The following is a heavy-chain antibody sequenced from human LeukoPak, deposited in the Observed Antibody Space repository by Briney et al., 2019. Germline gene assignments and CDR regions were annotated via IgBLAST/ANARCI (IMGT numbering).Heavy chain of an antibody. Sequence: GGSLRLSCAASGFTFSTYWMSWVRQAPGKGLEWVANIKQDGSEKYYVDSVKGRFTISRDNAKNSLYLQMNSLRAEDTAVYYCARDKSDSSGWYDAYWGQGTLVTVSS. CDR2: IKQDGSEK. CDR1: GFTFSTYW. D-gene: IGHD6-19*01. J-gene: IGHJ4*02. V-gene: IGHV3-7*01. CDR3: ARDKSDSSGWYDAY.